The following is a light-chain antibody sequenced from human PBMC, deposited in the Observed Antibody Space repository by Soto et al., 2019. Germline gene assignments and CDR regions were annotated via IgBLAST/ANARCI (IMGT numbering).Light chain of an antibody. CDR1: SSGVGGYNY. Sequence: QSVLTQPASVSGSPGQSITMSCTGTSSGVGGYNYVSWYQQHPGKAPKLMIYEVSNRPSGVSNRFSGSKSGNTASLTISGLQAEDEADYYCSSFTSSSTFVFGTGTKVTVL. V-gene: IGLV2-14*01. CDR2: EVS. J-gene: IGLJ1*01. CDR3: SSFTSSSTFV.